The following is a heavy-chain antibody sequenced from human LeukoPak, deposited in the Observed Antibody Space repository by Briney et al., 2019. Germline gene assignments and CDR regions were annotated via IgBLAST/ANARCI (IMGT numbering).Heavy chain of an antibody. Sequence: ASVKVSCKASGYTFTGYCMHWVRQAPGQGLEWMGWINPNSGGTNYAQKFQGWVTMTRDTSISTAYMELSRLRSDDTAVYYCARENDTAMASPLDYWGQGTLVTVSS. CDR1: GYTFTGYC. V-gene: IGHV1-2*04. CDR2: INPNSGGT. D-gene: IGHD5-18*01. CDR3: ARENDTAMASPLDY. J-gene: IGHJ4*02.